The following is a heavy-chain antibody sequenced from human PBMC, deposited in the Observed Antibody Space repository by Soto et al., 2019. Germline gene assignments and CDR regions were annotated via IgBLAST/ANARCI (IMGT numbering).Heavy chain of an antibody. CDR1: GGSISSGGYY. J-gene: IGHJ5*02. V-gene: IGHV4-31*03. CDR2: IYYSGST. D-gene: IGHD6-13*01. Sequence: SETLSLTCTVSGGSISSGGYYWSWIRQHPGKGLEWIGYIYYSGSTHYNPSLKSRVTISVDTSKNQFSQKLSSVTAADTAVYYCARVRQQLIRRWFDPWGQGTLVTVSS. CDR3: ARVRQQLIRRWFDP.